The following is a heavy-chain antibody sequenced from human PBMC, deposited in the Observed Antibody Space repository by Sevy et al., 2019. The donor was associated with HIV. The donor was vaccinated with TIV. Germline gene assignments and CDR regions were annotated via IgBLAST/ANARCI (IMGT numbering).Heavy chain of an antibody. CDR1: GFNVNSNY. J-gene: IGHJ6*02. CDR2: IYSGGST. V-gene: IGHV3-53*01. CDR3: ARERSGAYERYFYGMDV. D-gene: IGHD6-19*01. Sequence: GGSLRLSCAASGFNVNSNYMSWVRQAPGKGLEWVSVIYSGGSTYYADSVKGRFIISRDNSKNTVYLQMNSLRAEETAVYYCARERSGAYERYFYGMDVWGQRTTVTVSS.